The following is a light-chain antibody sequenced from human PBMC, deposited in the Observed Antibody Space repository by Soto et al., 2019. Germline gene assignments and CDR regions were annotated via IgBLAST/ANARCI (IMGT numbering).Light chain of an antibody. J-gene: IGKJ5*01. CDR2: VAS. CDR1: QDISTS. CDR3: QQLNSYPLT. Sequence: IRLTQSPSSLSASVGDRVTITCGASQDISTSITWYQKKQGKAPKLLIYVASTLQSGVPSRLRGSGYGTDLTLTISSMQPEDFETYYCQQLNSYPLTFGQGTRLEIK. V-gene: IGKV1-9*01.